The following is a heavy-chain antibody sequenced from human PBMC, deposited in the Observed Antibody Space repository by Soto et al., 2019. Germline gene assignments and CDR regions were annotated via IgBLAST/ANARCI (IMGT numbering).Heavy chain of an antibody. Sequence: GGSLRLSCAASGFTFSSYSMNWVRQAPGKGLEWVSSISSSSSYIYYADSVKGRFTISRDNAKNSLYLQMNSLRAEDTAVYYCARDLDYYDSSGDAFDIWGQGTMGTVSS. V-gene: IGHV3-21*01. D-gene: IGHD3-22*01. CDR3: ARDLDYYDSSGDAFDI. CDR2: ISSSSSYI. J-gene: IGHJ3*02. CDR1: GFTFSSYS.